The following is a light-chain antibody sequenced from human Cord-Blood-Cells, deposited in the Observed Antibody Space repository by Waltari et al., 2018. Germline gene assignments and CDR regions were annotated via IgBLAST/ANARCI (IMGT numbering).Light chain of an antibody. J-gene: IGKJ2*03. V-gene: IGKV1-5*03. Sequence: DIQMTQSPSTLSASVGDRVTITCRASQSISSWLAWYQQKPGKAPKLLIYKASSLESGVPSRFIGSGSGTEFTLTISSLQPDDFATYYGQQYNSYSQYSFGQGTKLEIK. CDR2: KAS. CDR1: QSISSW. CDR3: QQYNSYSQYS.